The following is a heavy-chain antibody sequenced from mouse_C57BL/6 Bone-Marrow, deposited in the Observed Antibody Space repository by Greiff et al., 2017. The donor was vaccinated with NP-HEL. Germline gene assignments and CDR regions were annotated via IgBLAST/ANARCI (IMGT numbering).Heavy chain of an antibody. Sequence: VKLMESVPELVKPGASVKISCKASGYAFSSSWMNWVKQRPGKGLEWIGRIYPGDGDTNYNGKFKGKATLTADKSSSTAYMQLSSLTSEDSAVYFCANRGFAYWGQGTLVTVSA. CDR1: GYAFSSSW. V-gene: IGHV1-82*01. J-gene: IGHJ3*01. CDR2: IYPGDGDT. CDR3: ANRGFAY.